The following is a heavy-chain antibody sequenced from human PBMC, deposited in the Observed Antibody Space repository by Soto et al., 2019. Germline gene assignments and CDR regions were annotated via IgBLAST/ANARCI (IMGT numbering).Heavy chain of an antibody. J-gene: IGHJ4*02. CDR3: EEDGSHCVDN. CDR2: MSYDGSNE. D-gene: IGHD1-26*01. Sequence: QVQLVESGGGVVQPGRSLRLSCAASGFTFSHYAMHWVRQAPGKGLEWVALMSYDGSNEYYADSVTGRFTISRDNSKTELYLQMNSLRAEDTAVYYCEEDGSHCVDNWGQGTMVTVSS. CDR1: GFTFSHYA. V-gene: IGHV3-30*18.